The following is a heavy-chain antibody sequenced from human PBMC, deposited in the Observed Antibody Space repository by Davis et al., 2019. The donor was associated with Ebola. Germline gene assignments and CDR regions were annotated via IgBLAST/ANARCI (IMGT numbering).Heavy chain of an antibody. CDR1: GGSFSGYY. CDR3: ARVDWPDAFDI. V-gene: IGHV4-34*01. D-gene: IGHD3-9*01. Sequence: PSETLSLTCAVYGGSFSGYYWSWIRQPPGKGLEWIGEINHSGSTNYNPSLKSRVTISVDTSKNQFSLKLSSVTAADTAVYYCARVDWPDAFDIWGQGTMVTVSS. CDR2: INHSGST. J-gene: IGHJ3*02.